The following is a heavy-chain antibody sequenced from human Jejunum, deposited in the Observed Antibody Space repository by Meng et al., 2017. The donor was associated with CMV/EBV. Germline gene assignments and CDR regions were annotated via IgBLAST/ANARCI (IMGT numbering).Heavy chain of an antibody. CDR2: IWYDGNNK. V-gene: IGHV3-33*01. CDR3: ARDAMTYKDIMTGYYGDS. Sequence: FTFSSYGMHWVRQAPGKGLEWVALIWYDGNNKYYGDSVRGRFTISRDNSQNTVYLEMNNLRAEDTAVYYCARDAMTYKDIMTGYYGDSWGQGALVTVSS. J-gene: IGHJ4*02. D-gene: IGHD3-9*01. CDR1: FTFSSYG.